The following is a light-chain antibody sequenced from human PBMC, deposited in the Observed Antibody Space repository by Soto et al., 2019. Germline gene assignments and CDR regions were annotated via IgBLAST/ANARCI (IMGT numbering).Light chain of an antibody. V-gene: IGLV1-44*01. Sequence: QSVLTQPPSASATPGQSVTISCSGGSSSIETTTVNWYQQLPGTAPKLLIYANNQRPSGVPDRFSGSKSGTSASLTISGLQAEDEADYYCCSYAASNTVVFGTGTKLTVL. CDR1: SSSIETTT. J-gene: IGLJ1*01. CDR2: ANN. CDR3: CSYAASNTVV.